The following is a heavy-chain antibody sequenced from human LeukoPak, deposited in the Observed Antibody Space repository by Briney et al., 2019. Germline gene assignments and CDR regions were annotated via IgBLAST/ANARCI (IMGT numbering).Heavy chain of an antibody. CDR3: ARVFGSDLGPYYYYYYGMDV. Sequence: GGSLRLSCAASGFTFSSYAMHWVRQAPGKGLEWVAVISYDGSNKYYADSVKGRFTISRDNSKNTLYLQMNSLRAEDTAVYYCARVFGSDLGPYYYYYYGMDVWGQGTTVTVSS. D-gene: IGHD3-10*01. J-gene: IGHJ6*02. V-gene: IGHV3-30-3*01. CDR2: ISYDGSNK. CDR1: GFTFSSYA.